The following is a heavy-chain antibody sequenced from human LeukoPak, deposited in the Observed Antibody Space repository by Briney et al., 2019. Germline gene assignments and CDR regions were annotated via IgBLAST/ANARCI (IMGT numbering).Heavy chain of an antibody. Sequence: GESLRLSCAASGFTFSNYWVNWVRQAPGKGLEWVANIKQDGSEKFYVDSVKGRFTISRDNAKNSLYLQMNSLRGGDTAVYYCTRGKYFFDYWGQGTLVTVSS. V-gene: IGHV3-7*05. CDR3: TRGKYFFDY. CDR2: IKQDGSEK. CDR1: GFTFSNYW. J-gene: IGHJ4*02.